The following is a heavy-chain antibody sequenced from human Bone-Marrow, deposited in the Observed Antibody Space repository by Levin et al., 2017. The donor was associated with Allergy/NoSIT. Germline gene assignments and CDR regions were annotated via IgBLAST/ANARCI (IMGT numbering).Heavy chain of an antibody. CDR2: IYYSGST. Sequence: SETLSLTCTVSGGSISSSSYYWGWIRQPPGKGLEWIGSIYYSGSTYYNPSLKSRVTISVDTSKNQFSLKLSSVTAADTAVYYCARGGIQLWLYWFDPWGQGTLVTVSS. J-gene: IGHJ5*02. D-gene: IGHD5-18*01. CDR1: GGSISSSSYY. CDR3: ARGGIQLWLYWFDP. V-gene: IGHV4-39*07.